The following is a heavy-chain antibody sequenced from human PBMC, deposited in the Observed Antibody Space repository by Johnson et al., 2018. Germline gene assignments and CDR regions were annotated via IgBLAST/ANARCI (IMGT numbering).Heavy chain of an antibody. J-gene: IGHJ6*02. CDR3: ASDDGYCSSTSCYKPRYGMDV. CDR2: ISYDGSNK. V-gene: IGHV3-30*03. D-gene: IGHD2-2*02. Sequence: VQLVESGGGVVQXGRSLRLSCAASGFTFSSYGMNWVRQAPGKGLEWVAVISYDGSNKYYADSVKGRFTITRDNSKNTLYLQMNSLRAEDTAVYYCASDDGYCSSTSCYKPRYGMDVWGQGTTVTVSS. CDR1: GFTFSSYG.